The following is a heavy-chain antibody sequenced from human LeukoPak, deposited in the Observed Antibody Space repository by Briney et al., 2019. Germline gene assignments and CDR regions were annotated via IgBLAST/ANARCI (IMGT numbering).Heavy chain of an antibody. CDR1: GGSISDYY. CDR2: IYYSGST. Sequence: SETLSLTCTVSGGSISDYYWSWIRQPPGKGLEWIGYIYYSGSTNYNPSLKSRVTISVDTSKNQFSLKLSSVTAADTAVYYCARGGGQWLLDDYWGQGTLVTVSS. V-gene: IGHV4-59*08. CDR3: ARGGGQWLLDDY. J-gene: IGHJ4*02. D-gene: IGHD6-19*01.